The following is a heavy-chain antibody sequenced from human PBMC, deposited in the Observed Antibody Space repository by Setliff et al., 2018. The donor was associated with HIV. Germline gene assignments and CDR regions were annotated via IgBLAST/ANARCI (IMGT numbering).Heavy chain of an antibody. CDR1: GYSFNTYW. CDR2: IYPGDSET. CDR3: ARSGTGYSSSWDVPDFDY. Sequence: GESLKISCKCSGYSFNTYWIGWVRQRPGKGLEWMGIIYPGDSETRYSPSFQGQVTISADKSISTAYLQWSSLKASDTAMYYCARSGTGYSSSWDVPDFDYWGQGTLVTVSS. V-gene: IGHV5-51*01. D-gene: IGHD6-13*01. J-gene: IGHJ4*02.